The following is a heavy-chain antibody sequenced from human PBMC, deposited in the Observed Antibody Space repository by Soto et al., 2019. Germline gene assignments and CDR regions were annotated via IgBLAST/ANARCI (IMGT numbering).Heavy chain of an antibody. V-gene: IGHV3-33*01. CDR1: GFTFSSYG. Sequence: VQLVESGGGVVQPGRSLRLSCAASGFTFSSYGMHWVRQAPGKGLEWVAVIWYDGSNKYYADSVKGRFTISRDNSKNTLYLQMNSLRAEDTAVYYCARDGTGYDFWSGYSPSIFDYWGQGTLVTVSS. CDR3: ARDGTGYDFWSGYSPSIFDY. J-gene: IGHJ4*02. CDR2: IWYDGSNK. D-gene: IGHD3-3*01.